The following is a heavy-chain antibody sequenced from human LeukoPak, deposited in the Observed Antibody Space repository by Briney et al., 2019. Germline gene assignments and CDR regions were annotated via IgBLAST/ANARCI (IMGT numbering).Heavy chain of an antibody. V-gene: IGHV4-59*08. J-gene: IGHJ4*02. D-gene: IGHD3-22*01. CDR3: ARGTYYYDRFDY. CDR1: GGSISSYY. CDR2: IYYSGST. Sequence: SETLSLTCTVSGGSISSYYWSWIRQPPGKGLEWIGYIYYSGSTNYNPSLKRRVTISVDTSKNQSSLKLSSVTAADTAVYYCARGTYYYDRFDYWGQGTLVTVSS.